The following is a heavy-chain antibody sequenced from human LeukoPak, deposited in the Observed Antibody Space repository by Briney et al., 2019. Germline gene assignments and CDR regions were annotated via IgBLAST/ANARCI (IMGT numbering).Heavy chain of an antibody. CDR1: GYTFTTYA. Sequence: ASVKASCRASGYTFTTYAINWVRQAPGQGLEYMGWIRTNTGSPTYAQGFTGRFVFSLDTSVNTAYLQISSLKAEDTAVYYCAKDLDSAAFDIWGQGTMVTVSS. J-gene: IGHJ3*02. D-gene: IGHD2-15*01. V-gene: IGHV7-4-1*02. CDR2: IRTNTGSP. CDR3: AKDLDSAAFDI.